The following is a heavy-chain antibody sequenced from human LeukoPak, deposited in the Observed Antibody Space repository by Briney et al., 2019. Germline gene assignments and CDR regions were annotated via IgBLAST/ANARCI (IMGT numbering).Heavy chain of an antibody. V-gene: IGHV4-4*07. CDR2: IYSSGDT. CDR3: ARGYSSSWNYFDY. CDR1: GGSISGYY. J-gene: IGHJ4*02. Sequence: SETLSLTCSVSGGSISGYYWAFIRQPAGKGLQWLGRIYSSGDTNYNPSLKSRVTISVDTSKKQFSLKLSSVTAADTAVYYCARGYSSSWNYFDYWGQGTLVTVSS. D-gene: IGHD6-13*01.